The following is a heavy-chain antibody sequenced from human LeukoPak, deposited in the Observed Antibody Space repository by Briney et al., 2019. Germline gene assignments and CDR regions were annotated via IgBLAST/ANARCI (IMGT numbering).Heavy chain of an antibody. V-gene: IGHV4-59*01. D-gene: IGHD3-22*01. CDR2: IYYSGST. J-gene: IGHJ4*02. CDR1: GGSISSYY. Sequence: SETLSLTCTVSGGSISSYYWSWIRQPPGKGLEWIGYIYYSGSTNYNPSLKSRVTISADTSKNQFSLKLSSVTAADTAVYYCARGGTYYYDSSGYGYWGQGTLVTVSS. CDR3: ARGGTYYYDSSGYGY.